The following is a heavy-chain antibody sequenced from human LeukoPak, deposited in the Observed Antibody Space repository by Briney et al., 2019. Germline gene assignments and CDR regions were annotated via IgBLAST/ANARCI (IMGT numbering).Heavy chain of an antibody. J-gene: IGHJ5*02. CDR3: AKEIRDTSGYYGWLDP. CDR2: IKEDGSDK. D-gene: IGHD3-3*01. Sequence: GGSLRLSCGASGFIFSSYWMTWVRQAPGKGLEWVANIKEDGSDKYYVDSVKGRFSISRDNAKNSLFLQMNSLRAEDTAIYYCAKEIRDTSGYYGWLDPWGQGTLVTVSS. CDR1: GFIFSSYW. V-gene: IGHV3-7*01.